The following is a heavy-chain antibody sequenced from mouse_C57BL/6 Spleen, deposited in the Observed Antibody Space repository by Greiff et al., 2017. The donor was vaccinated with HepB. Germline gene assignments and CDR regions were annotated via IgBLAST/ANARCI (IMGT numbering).Heavy chain of an antibody. D-gene: IGHD3-2*02. CDR2: INPSSGYT. CDR3: ARGQLRLRTLDY. CDR1: GYTFTSYT. V-gene: IGHV1-4*01. Sequence: QVQLQQSGAELARPGASVKMSCKASGYTFTSYTMHWVKQRPGQGLEWIGYINPSSGYTTYNQKFKDKATLTADKSSSTAYMQLSSLTSEDSAVYYCARGQLRLRTLDYWGQGTTLTVSS. J-gene: IGHJ2*01.